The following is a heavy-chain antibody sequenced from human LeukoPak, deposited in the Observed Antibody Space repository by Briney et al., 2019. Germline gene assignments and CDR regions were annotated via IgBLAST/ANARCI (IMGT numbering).Heavy chain of an antibody. CDR3: ARPFYCSSTSCYWFDP. V-gene: IGHV4-59*11. D-gene: IGHD2-2*01. CDR2: IYYSGST. J-gene: IGHJ5*02. CDR1: GGSISSHY. Sequence: KTSETLSVTCTVSGGSISSHYWSWIRQPPGKGLEWIGYIYYSGSTNYNPSLKSRVTISVDTSKNQFSLKLSSVTAADTAVYYCARPFYCSSTSCYWFDPWGQGTLVTVSS.